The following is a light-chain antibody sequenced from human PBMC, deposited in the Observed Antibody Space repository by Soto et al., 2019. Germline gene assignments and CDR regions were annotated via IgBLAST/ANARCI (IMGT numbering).Light chain of an antibody. Sequence: EVVLTQSPGTLSLSPGERVTLSCRASQSVASSYLAWYQQKPGRAPRLLFYDASNRATGIPARFSGSGSGTDFTLTISSLEPEDFAVYYCQQRSNWPPLTFGGGTKVEIK. V-gene: IGKV3-11*01. CDR2: DAS. J-gene: IGKJ4*01. CDR3: QQRSNWPPLT. CDR1: QSVASSY.